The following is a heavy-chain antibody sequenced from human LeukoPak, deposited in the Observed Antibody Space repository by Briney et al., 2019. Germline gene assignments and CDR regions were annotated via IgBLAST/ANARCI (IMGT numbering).Heavy chain of an antibody. CDR3: ATTSRKTTVVTLLDY. Sequence: ASVKDSCKVSGYTLTELSMHWVRQAPGKGLEWMGGFDPEDGETIYAQKFQGRVTMTEDTSTDTAYMELSSLRSEDTAVYYCATTSRKTTVVTLLDYWGQGTLVTVSS. CDR1: GYTLTELS. J-gene: IGHJ4*02. V-gene: IGHV1-24*01. D-gene: IGHD4-23*01. CDR2: FDPEDGET.